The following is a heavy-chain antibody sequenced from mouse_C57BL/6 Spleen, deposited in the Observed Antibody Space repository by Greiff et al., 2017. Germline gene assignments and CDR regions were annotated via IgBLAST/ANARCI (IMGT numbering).Heavy chain of an antibody. Sequence: EVKLVESGGGLVQPGGSLSLSCAASGFTFTDYYMSWVRHPPGKALEWLGFIRNKANGYTTEYSASVKGRFTISRDNSQSLLYLQMNALRAEDSATYYCARLYGNYVWYFDVWGTGTTVTVSS. CDR3: ARLYGNYVWYFDV. J-gene: IGHJ1*03. D-gene: IGHD2-1*01. V-gene: IGHV7-3*01. CDR2: IRNKANGYTT. CDR1: GFTFTDYY.